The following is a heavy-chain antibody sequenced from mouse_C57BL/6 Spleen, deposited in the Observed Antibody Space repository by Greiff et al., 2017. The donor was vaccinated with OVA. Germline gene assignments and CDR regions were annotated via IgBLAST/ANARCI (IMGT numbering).Heavy chain of an antibody. D-gene: IGHD2-3*01. Sequence: VQLQQSGPELVKPGASVKISCKASGYTFTDYYMNWVKQSHGKSLEWIGDINPNNGGTSYNQKFKGKATLTVDKSSSTAYMELRSLTSEDSAVYYCARDGWDYWGQGTSVTVSS. CDR3: ARDGWDY. CDR1: GYTFTDYY. V-gene: IGHV1-26*01. J-gene: IGHJ4*01. CDR2: INPNNGGT.